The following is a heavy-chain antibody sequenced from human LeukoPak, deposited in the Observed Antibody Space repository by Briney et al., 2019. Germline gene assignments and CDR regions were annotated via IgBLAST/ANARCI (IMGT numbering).Heavy chain of an antibody. CDR3: ARGAQYYYDSSGYYHFDY. J-gene: IGHJ4*02. Sequence: SETLSLTCTVSGGSIISSSYYWSWLRQSPGKGLEWIVTIYHTGRAYHNPSLKSRVTISVDRSKNQFSLKLSSVTAADTAVYYCARGAQYYYDSSGYYHFDYWGQGTLVTVSS. V-gene: IGHV4-39*07. D-gene: IGHD3-22*01. CDR1: GGSIISSSYY. CDR2: IYHTGRA.